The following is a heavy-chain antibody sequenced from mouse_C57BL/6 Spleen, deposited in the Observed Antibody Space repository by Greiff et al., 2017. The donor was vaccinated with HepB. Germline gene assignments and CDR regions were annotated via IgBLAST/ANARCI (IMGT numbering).Heavy chain of an antibody. CDR3: ASSLDSSGGDFDY. V-gene: IGHV1-80*01. CDR1: GYAFSSYW. CDR2: IYPGDGDT. Sequence: QVQLKESGAELVKPGASVKISCKASGYAFSSYWMNWVKQRPGKGLEWIGQIYPGDGDTNYNGKFKGKATLTADKSSSTAYMQLSSLTSEDSAVYFCASSLDSSGGDFDYWGQGTTLTVSS. D-gene: IGHD3-2*02. J-gene: IGHJ2*01.